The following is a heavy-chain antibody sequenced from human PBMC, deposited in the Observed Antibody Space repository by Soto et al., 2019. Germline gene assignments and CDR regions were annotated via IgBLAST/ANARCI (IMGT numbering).Heavy chain of an antibody. CDR1: GFTFSSSG. Sequence: GGSLRLSCAASGFTFSSSGMHWVRQAPGKGLEWVAVISYDGSNKYYADSVKGRFTISRDNSKNTLYLQMNSLRAEDTAVYYCAKEGSSWYEWNYYYYYGMDVWGQGTTVTVSS. D-gene: IGHD6-13*01. CDR3: AKEGSSWYEWNYYYYYGMDV. J-gene: IGHJ6*02. V-gene: IGHV3-30*18. CDR2: ISYDGSNK.